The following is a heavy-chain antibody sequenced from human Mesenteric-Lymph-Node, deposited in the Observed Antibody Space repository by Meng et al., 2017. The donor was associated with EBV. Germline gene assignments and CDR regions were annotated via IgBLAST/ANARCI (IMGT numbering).Heavy chain of an antibody. V-gene: IGHV3-20*01. CDR1: GFTFDDYG. D-gene: IGHD4-17*01. Sequence: VRLVGLWGGVGRPGGSLRLSCAASGFTFDDYGMSWVRQAPGKGLEWVSGINWNGGSTGYADSVKGRFTISRDNAKNSLYLQMNSLRAEDTALYHCARDSGYGDYVWFDPWGQGTLVTVSS. J-gene: IGHJ5*02. CDR3: ARDSGYGDYVWFDP. CDR2: INWNGGST.